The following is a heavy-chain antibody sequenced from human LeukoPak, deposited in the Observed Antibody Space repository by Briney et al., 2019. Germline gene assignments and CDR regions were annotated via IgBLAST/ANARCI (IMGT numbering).Heavy chain of an antibody. Sequence: PSETLSLTCAVSGGSISSSNWWSRIRQPPGKGLEWIGEINHSGSTNYNPSLKSRVTISVDTSKNQFSLKLSSVTAADTAVYYCARGRYLITMVRGVSNWFDPWGQGTLVTVSS. CDR1: GGSISSSNW. D-gene: IGHD3-10*01. CDR3: ARGRYLITMVRGVSNWFDP. V-gene: IGHV4-4*02. J-gene: IGHJ5*02. CDR2: INHSGST.